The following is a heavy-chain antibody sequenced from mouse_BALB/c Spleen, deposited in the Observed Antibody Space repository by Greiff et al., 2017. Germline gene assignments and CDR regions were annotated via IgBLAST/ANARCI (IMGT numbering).Heavy chain of an antibody. CDR2: ISYSGST. J-gene: IGHJ1*01. Sequence: EVQLQESGPSLVKPSQTLSLTCSVTGDSITSGYWNWIRKFPGNKLEYMGYISYSGSTYYNPSLKSRISITRDTSKNQYYLQLNSVTTEDTATYYCARGGYGSSLGYFDVWGAGTTVTVSS. CDR1: GDSITSGY. D-gene: IGHD1-1*01. V-gene: IGHV3-8*02. CDR3: ARGGYGSSLGYFDV.